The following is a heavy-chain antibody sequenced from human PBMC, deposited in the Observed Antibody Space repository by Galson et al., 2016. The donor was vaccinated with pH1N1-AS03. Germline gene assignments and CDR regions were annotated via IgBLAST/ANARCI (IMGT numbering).Heavy chain of an antibody. CDR3: ARSQYPGTPRGGLDV. D-gene: IGHD2-15*01. CDR1: GFTFSAYG. V-gene: IGHV3-33*01. CDR2: IWYDGSNT. J-gene: IGHJ6*02. Sequence: SLRLSCAASGFTFSAYGMHWVRQAPGKGLEWVAVIWYDGSNTAYADSVQGRFSISRDNSKNTLFLEMNSLRAEDTAVYYCARSQYPGTPRGGLDVWGQGTTVTVSS.